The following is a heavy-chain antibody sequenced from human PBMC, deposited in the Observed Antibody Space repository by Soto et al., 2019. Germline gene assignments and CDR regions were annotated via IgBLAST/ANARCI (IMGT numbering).Heavy chain of an antibody. CDR2: TNPSGSI. D-gene: IGHD1-1*01. J-gene: IGHJ4*02. CDR1: GGSFSGYH. Sequence: VQLQQWGAGLLKPSETLSLTCAVYGGSFSGYHWSWFRQPPGKGLEWIGETNPSGSINYNPSLKSRVTISVDTSKNQFSLNLSSVTAAVTAVYCCATFVGATTVTRGSPRDYWGQGTLVTVSS. V-gene: IGHV4-34*01. CDR3: ATFVGATTVTRGSPRDY.